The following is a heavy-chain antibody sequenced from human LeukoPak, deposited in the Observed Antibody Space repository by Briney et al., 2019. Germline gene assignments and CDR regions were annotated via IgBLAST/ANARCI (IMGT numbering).Heavy chain of an antibody. CDR1: GFTFSSYA. Sequence: LRLSCAASGFTFSSYAMSWIRQPPGKGLEWIGYIFYSGSTYYNPSLKSRVTISVDTSKNQFSLKLSSVTAADTAVYYCARGASSIADRYFDLWGRGTLVTVSS. V-gene: IGHV4-30-4*01. J-gene: IGHJ2*01. D-gene: IGHD6-6*01. CDR3: ARGASSIADRYFDL. CDR2: IFYSGST.